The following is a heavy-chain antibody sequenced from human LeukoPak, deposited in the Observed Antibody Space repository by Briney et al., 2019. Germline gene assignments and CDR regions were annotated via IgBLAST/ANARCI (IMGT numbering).Heavy chain of an antibody. D-gene: IGHD1-26*01. J-gene: IGHJ4*02. CDR3: TRDGGSWSHLDY. V-gene: IGHV3-73*01. CDR2: IDTRGKGSAT. CDR1: GFIFSECA. Sequence: PGGSLTLPCEGSGFIFSECAIHWVRQASGKGLEWVGRIDTRGKGSATAYAASARGRFTLSRDDSKSTAYLQMSSLKTEDTAAYFCTRDGGSWSHLDYWGQGVLVTVSS.